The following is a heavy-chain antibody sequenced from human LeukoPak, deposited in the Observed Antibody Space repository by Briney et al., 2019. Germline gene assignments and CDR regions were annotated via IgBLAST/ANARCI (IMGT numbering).Heavy chain of an antibody. Sequence: GGSLRLSCAASGISVSAHYMSWARQAPGKGLEWVSVIYTGGDTYYADSVKGRFTISRDSSKNTFYLQMNNLRVEDSAVYYCATHDWFNPWGQGALVTVSS. V-gene: IGHV3-53*01. J-gene: IGHJ5*02. CDR2: IYTGGDT. CDR3: ATHDWFNP. CDR1: GISVSAHY.